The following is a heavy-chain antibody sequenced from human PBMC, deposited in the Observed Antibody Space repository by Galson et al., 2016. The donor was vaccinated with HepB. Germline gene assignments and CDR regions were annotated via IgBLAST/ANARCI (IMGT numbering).Heavy chain of an antibody. CDR1: GFTVSSNY. CDR3: TRGACNYGGCHSTIDS. D-gene: IGHD2-15*01. J-gene: IGHJ4*02. CDR2: IWYDGSSK. Sequence: SLRLSCAASGFTVSSNYMSWVRQAPGKGLEWVAVIWYDGSSKYYIDSVKGRFTISRDNSKNTVYLQMSGLRAEDTAVYYCTRGACNYGGCHSTIDSWGQGTLVTVSS. V-gene: IGHV3-33*08.